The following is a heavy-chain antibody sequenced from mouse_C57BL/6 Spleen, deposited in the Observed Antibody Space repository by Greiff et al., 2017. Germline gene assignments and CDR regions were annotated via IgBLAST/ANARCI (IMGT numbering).Heavy chain of an antibody. CDR3: AKGSSRPFYAMDY. V-gene: IGHV1-26*01. CDR2: INPNNGGT. Sequence: EVQLQQSGPELVKPGASVKISCKASGYTFTDYYMNWVKQSHGKSLEWIGDINPNNGGTSYNQKFKGKATLTVDKSSSTAYMELRSLTSEDSAVYYCAKGSSRPFYAMDYWGQGTSVTVSS. J-gene: IGHJ4*01. D-gene: IGHD1-3*01. CDR1: GYTFTDYY.